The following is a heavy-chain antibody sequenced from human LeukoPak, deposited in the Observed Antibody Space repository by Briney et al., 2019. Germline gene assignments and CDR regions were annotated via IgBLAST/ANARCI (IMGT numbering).Heavy chain of an antibody. Sequence: GGSLRLSCAASGFTFSSYGMHWVRQAPGKGLEWVAFIRYDGSNKYYADSVKGRFTISRDNSKNTLNLQMNSLRAEDTAVYYCAKDTTTVTGHAFDIWGQGTMVTVSS. CDR3: AKDTTTVTGHAFDI. CDR2: IRYDGSNK. J-gene: IGHJ3*02. CDR1: GFTFSSYG. V-gene: IGHV3-30*02. D-gene: IGHD4-17*01.